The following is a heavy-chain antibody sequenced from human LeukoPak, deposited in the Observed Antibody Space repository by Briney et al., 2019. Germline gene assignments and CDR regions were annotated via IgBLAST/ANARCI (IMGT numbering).Heavy chain of an antibody. D-gene: IGHD3-10*01. Sequence: ASVKVSCKASEYTFTDYYMHWVRQAPGQGLEWMGWISAYNGNTNYAQKLQGRVTMTTDTSTSTAYMELRSLRSDDTAVYYCARAAEDLLWFRYWGQGTLVTVSS. CDR2: ISAYNGNT. CDR3: ARAAEDLLWFRY. V-gene: IGHV1-18*04. CDR1: EYTFTDYY. J-gene: IGHJ4*02.